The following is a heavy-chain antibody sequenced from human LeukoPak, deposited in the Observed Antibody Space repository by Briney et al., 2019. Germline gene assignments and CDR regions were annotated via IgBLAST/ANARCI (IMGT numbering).Heavy chain of an antibody. Sequence: PSETLSLTCTVSGGSISSGGYYWSWIRQHPGKGLEWIGYIYYSGSTYYNPSLKSRVTISVDTSKNQFSLKLSSVTAADTAVYYCARGVEAAAVDYYYMDVWGKGTTVTVSS. CDR3: ARGVEAAAVDYYYMDV. D-gene: IGHD6-13*01. CDR1: GGSISSGGYY. V-gene: IGHV4-31*03. J-gene: IGHJ6*03. CDR2: IYYSGST.